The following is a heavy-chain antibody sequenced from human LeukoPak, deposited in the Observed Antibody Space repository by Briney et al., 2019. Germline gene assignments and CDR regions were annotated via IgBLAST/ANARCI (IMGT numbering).Heavy chain of an antibody. Sequence: GGSLRLSCTASGFTFSSYAMNWVRQTPGKGLVWVSGISGSGGSTYYVDSVKGRFTISRDNSKNTLYLQMNSLRAGDTAVYYCAKGGYSGYYFDYWGQGTLVTVSS. CDR1: GFTFSSYA. V-gene: IGHV3-23*01. CDR2: ISGSGGST. CDR3: AKGGYSGYYFDY. J-gene: IGHJ4*02. D-gene: IGHD5-12*01.